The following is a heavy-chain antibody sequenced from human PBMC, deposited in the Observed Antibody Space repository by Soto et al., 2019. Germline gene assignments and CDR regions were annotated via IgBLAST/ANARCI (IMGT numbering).Heavy chain of an antibody. D-gene: IGHD3-16*02. CDR3: AAAAMACQKIVPSDY. Sequence: QMQLEQSGPEVKKPGTSVEVSCKASGFTFTSSAFQWVRQARGPRLEWTGWIAVGSGYTNYAQRFQDRVTLTRYMSASTTSVELSRRTSEDTAIYYCAAAAMACQKIVPSDYWGQGTLVTVSS. V-gene: IGHV1-58*01. CDR2: IAVGSGYT. CDR1: GFTFTSSA. J-gene: IGHJ4*02.